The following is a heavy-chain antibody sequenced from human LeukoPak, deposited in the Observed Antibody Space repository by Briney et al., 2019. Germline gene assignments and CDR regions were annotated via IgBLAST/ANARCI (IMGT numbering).Heavy chain of an antibody. V-gene: IGHV3-49*04. J-gene: IGHJ6*02. CDR2: IRSKAYGGTT. CDR1: GFTFGDYA. Sequence: PGGSLRLSCTASGFTFGDYAMSWVRQAPGKGLEWVGFIRSKAYGGTTEYAASVKGRLTISRDDSKSIAYLQMNSLKTEDTAVYYCTSHTYGDYVSYYGMDVWGQGTTVTVSS. CDR3: TSHTYGDYVSYYGMDV. D-gene: IGHD4-17*01.